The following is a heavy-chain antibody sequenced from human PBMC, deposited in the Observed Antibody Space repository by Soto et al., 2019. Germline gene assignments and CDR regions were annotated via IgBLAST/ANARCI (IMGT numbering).Heavy chain of an antibody. CDR2: IIPIFSSR. Sequence: QVQLVQSGAEVKKPGSSVKVSCKTSRDTFNKYAFNWVRQAPGQGLEWMGWIIPIFSSRNNAEKFQGRVTITADYSTSTAYMELRSLRFEDTAVYYCARSETYLGVWGQWTTVTVSS. CDR1: RDTFNKYA. J-gene: IGHJ6*02. D-gene: IGHD3-16*01. V-gene: IGHV1-69*01. CDR3: ARSETYLGV.